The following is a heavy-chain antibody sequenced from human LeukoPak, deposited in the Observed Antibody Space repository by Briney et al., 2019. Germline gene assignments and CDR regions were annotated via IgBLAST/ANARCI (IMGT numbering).Heavy chain of an antibody. J-gene: IGHJ4*02. CDR1: GFTFGDYA. CDR2: IRSKAYGGTT. Sequence: PGGSLRLSCTASGFTFGDYAMSWFRQAPGKGLEWVGFIRSKAYGGTTEYAASVKGRFTISRDDSKSIAYLQMNSLKTEDTAVYYCTRGYCSGGSCYSLFDYWGQGTLVTVSS. CDR3: TRGYCSGGSCYSLFDY. V-gene: IGHV3-49*03. D-gene: IGHD2-15*01.